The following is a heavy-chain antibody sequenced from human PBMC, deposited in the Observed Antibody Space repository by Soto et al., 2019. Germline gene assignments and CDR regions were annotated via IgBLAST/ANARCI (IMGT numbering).Heavy chain of an antibody. V-gene: IGHV1-69*06. CDR1: GGTFSSYA. CDR3: ARDPGIVGATPLS. Sequence: GASVKVSCKASGGTFSSYAISWVRQAPGQGLEWMGGIIPIFGTANYAQKFQGRVTITADKSTRTAYMELSSLRSEDTAVYYCARDPGIVGATPLSWGQGTLVTV. J-gene: IGHJ4*02. D-gene: IGHD1-26*01. CDR2: IIPIFGTA.